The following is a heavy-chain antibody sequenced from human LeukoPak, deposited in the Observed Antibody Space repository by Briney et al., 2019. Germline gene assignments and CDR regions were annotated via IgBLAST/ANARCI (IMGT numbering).Heavy chain of an antibody. CDR2: IWYDGSNK. V-gene: IGHV3-33*01. J-gene: IGHJ3*02. CDR3: ARGPSGTSDAFDI. Sequence: GGSLRHSCAASGFTFGSYGMHWVRQAPGKGLEWVAVIWYDGSNKYYVDSVKGRFTISRDNSKNTLYLQMNSLRVEDTAVYYCARGPSGTSDAFDIWGRGTLVTVSS. D-gene: IGHD3/OR15-3a*01. CDR1: GFTFGSYG.